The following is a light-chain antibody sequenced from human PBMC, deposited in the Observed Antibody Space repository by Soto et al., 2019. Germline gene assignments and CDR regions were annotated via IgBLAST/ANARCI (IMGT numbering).Light chain of an antibody. CDR3: QQHDGRPTMT. CDR1: QDIDNS. J-gene: IGKJ5*01. V-gene: IGKV1-33*01. CDR2: AVS. Sequence: IQLTQSPSSLSASVGETVTITCRARQDIDNSLNWYQHKPGKAPKLLVYAVSFLETGVPSRFSGRGSGTVFSRTINSLQSDDFATYYCQQHDGRPTMTFGQGTRLDSK.